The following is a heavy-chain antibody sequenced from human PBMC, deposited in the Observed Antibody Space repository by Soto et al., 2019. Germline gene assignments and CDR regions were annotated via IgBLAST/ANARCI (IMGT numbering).Heavy chain of an antibody. CDR3: GRDNYEISGDLAY. D-gene: IGHD3-22*01. CDR1: GYTFNTYG. CDR2: VSAYNGNT. J-gene: IGHJ4*02. Sequence: QVQLVQSETELKKAGASVKVSCKASGYTFNTYGISWVRQAPGQGLEWMGWVSAYNGNTNYAQKFQSRVTMTTDTSTTTAYMELRILKSDETAVYYCGRDNYEISGDLAYWGQATLVTVSS. V-gene: IGHV1-18*01.